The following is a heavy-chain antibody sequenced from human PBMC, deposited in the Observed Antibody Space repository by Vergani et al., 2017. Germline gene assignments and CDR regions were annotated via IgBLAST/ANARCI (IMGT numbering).Heavy chain of an antibody. D-gene: IGHD3-10*01. Sequence: QVQLQESGPGLVKPSETLTLTCDVSDSSILTNPYWVWFRQSPGKGLEWIGCIHHSGDTHYNSSLKSRVSISIVSSSKFSLSLTSVTAAYTAIYYCARHRGSGCFFPSSYFYGMDVWGHGTTVTVSS. CDR3: ARHRGSGCFFPSSYFYGMDV. CDR2: IHHSGDT. CDR1: DSSILTNPY. V-gene: IGHV4-38-2*01. J-gene: IGHJ6*02.